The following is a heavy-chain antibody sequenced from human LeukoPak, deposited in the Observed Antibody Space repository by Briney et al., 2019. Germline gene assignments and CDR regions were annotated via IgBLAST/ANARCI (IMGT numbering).Heavy chain of an antibody. CDR3: ARDSQITMVRGVPVWDYGMDV. V-gene: IGHV3-30*04. Sequence: GGSLRLSCAASGFTFSSYAMHWVRQAPGKGLEWVAVISYDGSNKYYADSVKGRFTISRDNSKNTLYLQMNSLRAEDTAVYYCARDSQITMVRGVPVWDYGMDVWGQGTTVTVSS. J-gene: IGHJ6*02. D-gene: IGHD3-10*01. CDR2: ISYDGSNK. CDR1: GFTFSSYA.